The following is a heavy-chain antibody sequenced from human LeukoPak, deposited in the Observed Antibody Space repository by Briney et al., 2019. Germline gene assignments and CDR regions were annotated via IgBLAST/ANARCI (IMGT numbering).Heavy chain of an antibody. V-gene: IGHV3-30-3*01. CDR1: GFTFSNFA. J-gene: IGHJ3*02. CDR3: AREHNLFYGDYGGVAFDI. Sequence: GGSLRLSCAASGFTFSNFAMHWVRQAPGKGLEWVALISYDGSNKYYADSVKGRFTISRDNSKNTLYLQMNSLRAEDTAVYYCAREHNLFYGDYGGVAFDIWGQGTMVTVSS. CDR2: ISYDGSNK. D-gene: IGHD4-17*01.